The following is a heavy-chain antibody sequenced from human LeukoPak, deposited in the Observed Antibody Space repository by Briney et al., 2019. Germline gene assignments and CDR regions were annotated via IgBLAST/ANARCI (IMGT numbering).Heavy chain of an antibody. D-gene: IGHD5-18*01. V-gene: IGHV3-66*01. CDR2: IYSGGST. CDR3: ARVPKGYSYVLDY. Sequence: PGGSLRLSCAASGFTVSSNYMSWVRQAPGKGLEWVSVIYSGGSTYYADSVKGRFTISRDNSKNTLYLQMNSLRAEDTAVYYCARVPKGYSYVLDYWGQGTLVTVSS. J-gene: IGHJ4*02. CDR1: GFTVSSNY.